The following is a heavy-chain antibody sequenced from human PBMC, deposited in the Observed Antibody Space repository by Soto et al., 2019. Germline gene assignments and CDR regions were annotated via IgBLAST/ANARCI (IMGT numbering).Heavy chain of an antibody. D-gene: IGHD3-16*01. J-gene: IGHJ4*02. V-gene: IGHV4-4*02. Sequence: VQLQESGPGLVKPSGTLSLTCTVSSGSVSSSNWWSWVRQPPGKGLEWIGEIYHRGSTNYNPSLKSRLTISLDNSKTQFSLNLDSVTAADTAVYFCASSLGNRKSGNFDYWGQGTLVTLSS. CDR3: ASSLGNRKSGNFDY. CDR1: SGSVSSSNW. CDR2: IYHRGST.